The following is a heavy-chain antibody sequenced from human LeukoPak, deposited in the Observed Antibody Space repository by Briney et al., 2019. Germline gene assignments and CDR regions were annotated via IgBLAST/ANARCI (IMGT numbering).Heavy chain of an antibody. Sequence: ASETLSLTCAVYGGSFSGYYWCWIRQPPGKGLEWIGEINHSGSTNYNPSLKSRVTISVDTSKNQFSLKLSSVTAADTAVYYCARGSRDYGGSNVSPVDYWGQGTLVTVSS. J-gene: IGHJ4*02. CDR1: GGSFSGYY. CDR2: INHSGST. CDR3: ARGSRDYGGSNVSPVDY. D-gene: IGHD4-23*01. V-gene: IGHV4-34*01.